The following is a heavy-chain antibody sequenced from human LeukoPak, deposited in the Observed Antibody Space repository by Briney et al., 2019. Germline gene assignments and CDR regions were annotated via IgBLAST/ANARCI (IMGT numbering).Heavy chain of an antibody. CDR2: VNQNGVEK. CDR1: GFTFTSYW. V-gene: IGHV3-7*01. CDR3: ARDGTAAGLYFDL. J-gene: IGHJ4*01. D-gene: IGHD6-13*01. Sequence: GGSLRLSXAVSGFTFTSYWMNWVRQAPGKGLEWVASVNQNGVEKSSADSVKGRFTISRDNAKNSLYLQMSSLRAEDTAVYYCARDGTAAGLYFDLWGQGTLVTVSS.